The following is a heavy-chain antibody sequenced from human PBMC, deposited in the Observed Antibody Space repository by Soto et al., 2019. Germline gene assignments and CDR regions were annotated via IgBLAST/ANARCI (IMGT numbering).Heavy chain of an antibody. J-gene: IGHJ3*02. Sequence: SETLSLTCNVSGGSVSSNYCWGWIRQPPGKGLEWIGSIHYSGSTYYNPSLKSRVTISVDTSKNQFYLKLRSVTAADTSVYYCARHDNNSPSRCPSDIWGQGTMVTVSS. D-gene: IGHD1-20*01. CDR3: ARHDNNSPSRCPSDI. CDR2: IHYSGST. CDR1: GGSVSSNYC. V-gene: IGHV4-39*01.